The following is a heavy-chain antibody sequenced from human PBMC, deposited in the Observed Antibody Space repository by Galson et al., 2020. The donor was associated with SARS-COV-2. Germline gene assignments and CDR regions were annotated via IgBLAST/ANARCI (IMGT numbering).Heavy chain of an antibody. J-gene: IGHJ4*02. V-gene: IGHV4-39*01. CDR2: ISYSGST. D-gene: IGHD3-3*01. CDR3: ARGISRGNTIFGVVIEEHFDY. CDR1: GGSISSSSYY. Sequence: SETLSLTCTVSGGSISSSSYYWGWIRQPPGKGLEWIGRISYSGSTYYNPSLKSRVTISVDTSKNQFSLQLSSVTAADTAVYYCARGISRGNTIFGVVIEEHFDYWGQGTLVTVSS.